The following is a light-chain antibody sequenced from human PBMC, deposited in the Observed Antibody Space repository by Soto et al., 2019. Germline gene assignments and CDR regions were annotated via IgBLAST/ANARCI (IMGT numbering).Light chain of an antibody. CDR2: EVS. J-gene: IGLJ1*01. CDR3: TSYTGSNFYV. CDR1: SSDVGGYNY. V-gene: IGLV2-8*01. Sequence: QSALTQPPSASGSPGQSVTISCTGTSSDVGGYNYVSWYQQHPGKAPKLMIYEVSKRPSGVPDRFSGSKSANTASLTVSGLQAEDEADYYCTSYTGSNFYVFGTGTKVTVL.